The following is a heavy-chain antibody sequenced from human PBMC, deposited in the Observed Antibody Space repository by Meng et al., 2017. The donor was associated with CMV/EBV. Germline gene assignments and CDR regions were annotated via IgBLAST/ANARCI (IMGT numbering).Heavy chain of an antibody. Sequence: ASVKVSCKASGYPFTAYYMHWVRQAPGQGLEWMGWINPDSGATNFARNLQGRVTMTRDTSISTAYMELSGLTFDDTAVYYCARGQYYYDSSGYFYWGRGTLVTVSS. CDR1: GYPFTAYY. D-gene: IGHD3-22*01. CDR3: ARGQYYYDSSGYFY. V-gene: IGHV1-2*02. J-gene: IGHJ4*02. CDR2: INPDSGAT.